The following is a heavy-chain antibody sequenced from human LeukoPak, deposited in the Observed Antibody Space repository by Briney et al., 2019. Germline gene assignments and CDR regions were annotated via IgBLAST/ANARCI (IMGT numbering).Heavy chain of an antibody. CDR2: INHSGST. CDR3: ARGKTPDY. Sequence: PSETLSLTCAVYGGSFSGYYWSWIRQPLGKGLEWIGEINHSGSTNYNPSLKSRVTISVDTSKNQFSLKLSSVTTADSAVYYCARGKTPDYWGQGTLVTVSS. J-gene: IGHJ4*02. V-gene: IGHV4-34*01. CDR1: GGSFSGYY.